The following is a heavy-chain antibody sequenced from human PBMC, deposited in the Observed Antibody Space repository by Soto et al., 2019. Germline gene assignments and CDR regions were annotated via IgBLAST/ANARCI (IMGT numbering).Heavy chain of an antibody. V-gene: IGHV4-30-2*01. D-gene: IGHD3-22*01. CDR2: IYHSGST. J-gene: IGHJ5*02. CDR1: GGSMKVYY. CDR3: ARDNSSGYTNWFDP. Sequence: SLPGPVSGGSMKVYYWARMGTPPGKGLEWIGYIYHSGSTYYNPSLKSRVTISVDRSKNQFSLKLSSVTAADTAVYYCARDNSSGYTNWFDPWGQGSLVTFSS.